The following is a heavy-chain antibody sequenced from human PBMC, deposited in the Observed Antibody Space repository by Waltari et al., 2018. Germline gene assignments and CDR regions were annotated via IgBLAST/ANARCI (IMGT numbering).Heavy chain of an antibody. J-gene: IGHJ4*02. CDR2: ISSSSSEI. D-gene: IGHD6-13*01. CDR3: AREKGSSWSG. V-gene: IGHV3-21*01. Sequence: EVQLVESGGGLVKPGGSLRLSCAASGFTFSSYSMNWVRQAPGKGLEWVSSISSSSSEIYYADSVKGRFTISRDSAKNALYLQMNSLRAEDTAVYYCAREKGSSWSGWGQGTLVTVSS. CDR1: GFTFSSYS.